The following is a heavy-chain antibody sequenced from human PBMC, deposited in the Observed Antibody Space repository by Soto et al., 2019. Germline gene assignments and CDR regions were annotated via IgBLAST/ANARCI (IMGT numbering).Heavy chain of an antibody. CDR3: AKDRGVEVTTRFVDY. D-gene: IGHD4-17*01. CDR2: ISYDGRNT. J-gene: IGHJ4*02. V-gene: IGHV3-30*18. Sequence: QVQLVESGGGVVQPGRSLRLSCAASGFTFSSYGMHWVRQAPGKGLEWVAVISYDGRNTNYADSVKGRFTISRDNSKNTLYLQMNSLKAEDTAVYYCAKDRGVEVTTRFVDYWGQGTLGAVSS. CDR1: GFTFSSYG.